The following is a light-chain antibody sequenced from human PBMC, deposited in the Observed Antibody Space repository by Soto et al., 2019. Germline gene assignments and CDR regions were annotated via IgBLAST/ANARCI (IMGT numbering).Light chain of an antibody. CDR1: QSVSYK. CDR3: QQYNTWPIT. V-gene: IGKV3-15*01. CDR2: RAS. J-gene: IGKJ5*01. Sequence: EVLMTQSPDTLYVSPGERVTLSCRASQSVSYKLAWYQQKPGQGPRLLVYRASTRTLGIPARFSGSESGTEFTLTISSLQSEDFAVYYCQQYNTWPITFGQGTRLEIK.